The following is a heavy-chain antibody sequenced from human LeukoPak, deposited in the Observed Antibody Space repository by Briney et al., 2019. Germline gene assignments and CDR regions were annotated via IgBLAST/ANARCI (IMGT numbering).Heavy chain of an antibody. CDR3: ARAYGSGSASNRYFDS. J-gene: IGHJ4*02. CDR1: GGSITTGGYY. V-gene: IGHV4-31*03. CDR2: IYSSGTT. Sequence: PSETLSLTCTVSGGSITTGGYYWSWIRQHPEKGLVWIGYIYSSGTTFFNPSLKSRVTIPLDTSEHQFSLNLTSVTAADTAVYYCARAYGSGSASNRYFDSWGQGALVTVSS. D-gene: IGHD3-10*01.